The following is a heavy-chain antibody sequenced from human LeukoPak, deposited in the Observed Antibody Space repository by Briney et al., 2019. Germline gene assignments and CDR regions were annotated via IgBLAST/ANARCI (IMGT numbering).Heavy chain of an antibody. Sequence: SETLSLTCAVYGGSFSGYYWSWIRQPPGKGLEWIGEINHSGSTNYNPPLKSRVTISVDTSKNQFSLKLSSVTAADTAVYYCARDSVPAAMSAGDWFDPWGQGTLVTVSS. CDR2: INHSGST. D-gene: IGHD2-2*01. CDR1: GGSFSGYY. CDR3: ARDSVPAAMSAGDWFDP. J-gene: IGHJ5*02. V-gene: IGHV4-34*01.